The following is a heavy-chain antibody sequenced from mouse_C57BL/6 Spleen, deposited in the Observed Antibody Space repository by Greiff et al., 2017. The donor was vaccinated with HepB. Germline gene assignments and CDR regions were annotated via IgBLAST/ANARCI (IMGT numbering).Heavy chain of an antibody. D-gene: IGHD1-1*01. Sequence: VQLQQPGAELVRPGSSVKLSCKASGYTFTSYWMHWVKQRPIQGLEWIGNIDPSDSETHYNQKFKDKATLTVDKSSSTAYMQLSNLTSEDSAVYYCAREHYYGSSYHYAMDYWGQGTSVTVSS. CDR2: IDPSDSET. J-gene: IGHJ4*01. CDR3: AREHYYGSSYHYAMDY. V-gene: IGHV1-52*01. CDR1: GYTFTSYW.